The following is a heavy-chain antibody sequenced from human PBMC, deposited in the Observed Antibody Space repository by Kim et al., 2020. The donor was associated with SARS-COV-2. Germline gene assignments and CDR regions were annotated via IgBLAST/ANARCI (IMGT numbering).Heavy chain of an antibody. J-gene: IGHJ5*01. Sequence: GGSLRLSCAASGFTFSRYSMAWVRQAPGKGLEWVSSISDIGGSLYYADSVKGRSTISRDNSKNTMYLQMNSLRVEDTALYYCAKGCTYYHTNWFDSWGQGTVVIVS. CDR2: ISDIGGSL. D-gene: IGHD3-10*01. V-gene: IGHV3-23*01. CDR3: AKGCTYYHTNWFDS. CDR1: GFTFSRYS.